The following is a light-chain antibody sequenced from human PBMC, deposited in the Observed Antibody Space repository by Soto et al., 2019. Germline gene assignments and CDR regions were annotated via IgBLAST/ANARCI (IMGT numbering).Light chain of an antibody. CDR3: QQCGSSPRT. V-gene: IGKV3-20*01. J-gene: IGKJ1*01. Sequence: EMVLTQSPGTLSLSPGERATLSYRASQSVSSSYLACYQQKPGQAPRLLIYGASSRATGIPDRFSGSGSGIDFPLTISRLEPEDFAVYYCQQCGSSPRTFGQGTKVEIK. CDR1: QSVSSSY. CDR2: GAS.